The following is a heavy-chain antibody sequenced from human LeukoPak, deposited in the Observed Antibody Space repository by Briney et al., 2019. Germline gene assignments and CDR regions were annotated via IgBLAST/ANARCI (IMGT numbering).Heavy chain of an antibody. CDR2: FDPEDGET. D-gene: IGHD3-10*01. CDR1: GYTLTELS. Sequence: ASVKVSCKVSGYTLTELSVHWVRQAPGKGLEWMGGFDPEDGETIYAQKFQGRVTMTEDTSTDTAYMELSSLRSEDTAVYYCANLDYYGSGSYYKRDYYYGMDVWGQGTTVTVSS. J-gene: IGHJ6*02. CDR3: ANLDYYGSGSYYKRDYYYGMDV. V-gene: IGHV1-24*01.